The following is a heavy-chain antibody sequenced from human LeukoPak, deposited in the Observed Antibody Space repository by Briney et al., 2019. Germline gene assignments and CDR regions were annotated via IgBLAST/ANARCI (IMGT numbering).Heavy chain of an antibody. D-gene: IGHD3-22*01. CDR1: GFTFSSYD. Sequence: GGSLRLSCAASGFTFSSYDMHWVRQATGKGLEWVSGISTAGETNYPGSVKGRFTISRENAKNTLYLQMNSLRAEDTAVYYCARSFGIVVVNDAFDIWGQGTMVTVSS. CDR3: ARSFGIVVVNDAFDI. V-gene: IGHV3-13*01. CDR2: ISTAGET. J-gene: IGHJ3*02.